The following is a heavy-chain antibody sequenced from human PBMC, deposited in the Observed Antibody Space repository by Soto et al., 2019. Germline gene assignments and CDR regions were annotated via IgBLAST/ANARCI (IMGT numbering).Heavy chain of an antibody. V-gene: IGHV1-2*02. CDR3: ARDEVTRSALVS. D-gene: IGHD2-8*02. CDR1: GYTFIGDY. J-gene: IGHJ4*02. CDR2: INPNSGDK. Sequence: EGSVKFACNASGYTFIGDYMDWVRHAPGQGLEWMGWINPNSGDKNYALEFQGRVTMTRETSISTAYMEVSSLRSDDTAVYYCARDEVTRSALVSWGQGTLDTISS.